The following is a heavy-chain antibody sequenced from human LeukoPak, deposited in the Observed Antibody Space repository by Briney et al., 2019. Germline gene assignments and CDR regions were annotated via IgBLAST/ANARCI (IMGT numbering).Heavy chain of an antibody. CDR3: AKDGYCSGGSGSSGWYYDYYIDV. CDR2: IRHDGSNK. J-gene: IGHJ6*03. Sequence: PGGSLRLSCAASGFTFSSYGMRWVRQAPGKGLEWVAFIRHDGSNKYYADSVKGRFTISRDNSKSTLYLQMNRLRAEDTAVYFWAKDGYCSGGSGSSGWYYDYYIDVWGKGTTVTVSS. V-gene: IGHV3-30*02. D-gene: IGHD2-15*01. CDR1: GFTFSSYG.